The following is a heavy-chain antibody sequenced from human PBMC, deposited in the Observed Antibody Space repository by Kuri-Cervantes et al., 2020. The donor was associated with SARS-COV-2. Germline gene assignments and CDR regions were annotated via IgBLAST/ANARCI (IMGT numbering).Heavy chain of an antibody. CDR3: AIPRRDYGSGSRYGGFDY. Sequence: KVSCKGSGYSFSNFWIACVRQMPGKGLEWTGIIYPGDSDTRYSPSFQGQVTISADKSISTAYLQWASLKASDTAMHYCAIPRRDYGSGSRYGGFDYWGQGTLVTVSS. CDR1: GYSFSNFW. J-gene: IGHJ4*02. D-gene: IGHD3-10*01. CDR2: IYPGDSDT. V-gene: IGHV5-51*01.